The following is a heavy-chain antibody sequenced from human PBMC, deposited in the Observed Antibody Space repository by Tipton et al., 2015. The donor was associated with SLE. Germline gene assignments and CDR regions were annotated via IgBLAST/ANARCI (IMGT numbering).Heavy chain of an antibody. J-gene: IGHJ6*03. V-gene: IGHV4-34*01. Sequence: TLSLTCAVYGGSFSGYYWGWIRQPPGKGLEWIGYIYYSGSTYYNPSLKSRVTISVDTSKNQFSLKLSSVTAADTAVYYCARWTYDSRPYYYYYYMDVWGKGTTVTVSS. CDR1: GGSFSGYY. CDR2: IYYSGST. CDR3: ARWTYDSRPYYYYYYMDV. D-gene: IGHD3-22*01.